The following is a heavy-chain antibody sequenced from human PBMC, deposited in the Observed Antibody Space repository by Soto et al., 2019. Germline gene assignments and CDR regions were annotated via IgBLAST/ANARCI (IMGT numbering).Heavy chain of an antibody. CDR1: GYTFTSYG. V-gene: IGHV1-18*04. D-gene: IGHD2-2*01. CDR2: ISAYNGNT. Sequence: GASVKVSCKASGYTFTSYGISWVRQAPGQGLEWMGWISAYNGNTNYAQKLQGRVTMTTDTSTSTAYMELRSLRSDDTAVYYCARVRCGYCSSTSCDEGCWFDPWGQGTLVTVSS. CDR3: ARVRCGYCSSTSCDEGCWFDP. J-gene: IGHJ5*02.